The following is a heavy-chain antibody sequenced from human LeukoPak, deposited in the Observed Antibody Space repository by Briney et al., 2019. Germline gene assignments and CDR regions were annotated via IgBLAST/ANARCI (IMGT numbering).Heavy chain of an antibody. CDR1: GYTFTGYY. D-gene: IGHD3-10*01. V-gene: IGHV1-2*02. J-gene: IGHJ5*02. CDR2: INPNSGGT. CDR3: ARDLGTMVRGVIRDYIGLDWFDP. Sequence: ASVKVSCKASGYTFTGYYMHWVRQAPGQGLEWMGWINPNSGGTNYAQKFQGRVTMTRDTPISTACMELSRLRSDDTAVYYCARDLGTMVRGVIRDYIGLDWFDPWGQGTLVTVSS.